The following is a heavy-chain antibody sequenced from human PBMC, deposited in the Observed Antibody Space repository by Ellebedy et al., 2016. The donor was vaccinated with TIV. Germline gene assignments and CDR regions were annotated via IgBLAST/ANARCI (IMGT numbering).Heavy chain of an antibody. CDR1: GFTFNSYA. V-gene: IGHV3-30-3*01. D-gene: IGHD6-19*01. CDR3: TSELDKSSGWYGGAAY. Sequence: PGGSLRLSCAASGFTFNSYAMHWVRQAPGKGLEWVAVISYDGISKYYADSVKGRFTISRDNSMTTLYVEMNSLRAEDTAGYYCTSELDKSSGWYGGAAYWGQGTLVTVSS. J-gene: IGHJ4*02. CDR2: ISYDGISK.